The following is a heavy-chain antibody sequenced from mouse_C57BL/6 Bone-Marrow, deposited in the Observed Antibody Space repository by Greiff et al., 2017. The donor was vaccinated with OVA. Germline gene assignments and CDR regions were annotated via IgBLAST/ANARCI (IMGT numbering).Heavy chain of an antibody. V-gene: IGHV14-4*01. D-gene: IGHD2-2*01. J-gene: IGHJ3*01. Sequence: VQLQQSGAELVRPGASVKLSCTASGFNIKDDYMHWVKQRPEQGLEWIGWIDPENGDTEYASKFQGKATITADTSSNTAYLQLSSLTSEDTAVYYCTLYYGSAWLAYRDQGTLVTVSA. CDR1: GFNIKDDY. CDR2: IDPENGDT. CDR3: TLYYGSAWLAY.